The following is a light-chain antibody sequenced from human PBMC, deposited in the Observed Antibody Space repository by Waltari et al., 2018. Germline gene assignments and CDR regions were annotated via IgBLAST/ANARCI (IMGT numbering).Light chain of an antibody. CDR2: DVT. Sequence: QSALTQPASVSGSPGQSVTIFCTGTSNDVGGYNSVSWYQKHPGQAPRLIIYDVTYRPSGVSDRFSGSKSGNTASLTISGLQAEDEADYYCTSQSTNNVVLFGGGTKLTV. CDR1: SNDVGGYNS. V-gene: IGLV2-14*01. J-gene: IGLJ2*01. CDR3: TSQSTNNVVL.